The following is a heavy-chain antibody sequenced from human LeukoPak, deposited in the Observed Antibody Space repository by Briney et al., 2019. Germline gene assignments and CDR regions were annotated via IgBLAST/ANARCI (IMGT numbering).Heavy chain of an antibody. CDR1: GFTFSSYG. Sequence: PGGSLRLSCAASGFTFSSYGMHWVRQAPGKGLEWVAFIRYDGSNKYYADSVKGRFTISRDNSKNTLYLQMNSLRPEDTAVYYCARGGVYSSSWLFDYWGQGTLVTVSS. CDR2: IRYDGSNK. V-gene: IGHV3-30*02. J-gene: IGHJ4*02. CDR3: ARGGVYSSSWLFDY. D-gene: IGHD6-13*01.